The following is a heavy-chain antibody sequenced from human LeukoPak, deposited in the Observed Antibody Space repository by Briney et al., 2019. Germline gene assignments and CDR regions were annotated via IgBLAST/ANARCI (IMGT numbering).Heavy chain of an antibody. CDR2: ISGSGGST. CDR1: GFTFSNEA. Sequence: GGSLRLSCAVSGFTFSNEAMGWVRQLRGGGLEWVSAISGSGGSTYYADSVKGRFTISRDNSKNTLYLQMNSLRAEDTAVYYCAKDRTRIAVAGGEFDYWGQGTLVTVSS. V-gene: IGHV3-23*01. CDR3: AKDRTRIAVAGGEFDY. J-gene: IGHJ4*02. D-gene: IGHD6-19*01.